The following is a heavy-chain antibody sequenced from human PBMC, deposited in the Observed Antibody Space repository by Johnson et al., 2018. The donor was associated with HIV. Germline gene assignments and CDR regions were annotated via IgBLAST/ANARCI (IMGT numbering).Heavy chain of an antibody. CDR1: GFTFSTHG. J-gene: IGHJ3*02. CDR3: ARGGNEIDAFDI. V-gene: IGHV3-30*02. Sequence: QVQLVESGGGVVQPGGSLRLSCAASGFTFSTHGMNWVRQAPGRGLEWVAFIGYDGSNKYYADSVKGRFTISRDNFKNTLYLQMNSLRAEDTAVYYCARGGNEIDAFDIWGQGTMVTVSS. CDR2: IGYDGSNK. D-gene: IGHD1-1*01.